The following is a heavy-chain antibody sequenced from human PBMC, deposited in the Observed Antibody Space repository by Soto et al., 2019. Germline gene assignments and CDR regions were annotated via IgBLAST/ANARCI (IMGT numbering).Heavy chain of an antibody. CDR2: IKSKTDGGTT. D-gene: IGHD2-21*02. CDR3: TTDDCGGDCYYYYYGMDV. CDR1: GFTFSNAW. V-gene: IGHV3-15*01. J-gene: IGHJ6*02. Sequence: PGGSLRLSCAASGFTFSNAWMSWVRQAPGKGLEWVGRIKSKTDGGTTDYAAPVKGRFTISRDDSKNTLYLQMNSLKTEDTAVYYCTTDDCGGDCYYYYYGMDVWGQGTTVTVSS.